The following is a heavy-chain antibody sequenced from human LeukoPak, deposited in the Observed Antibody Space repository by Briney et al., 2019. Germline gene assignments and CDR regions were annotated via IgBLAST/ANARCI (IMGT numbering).Heavy chain of an antibody. Sequence: GSLRLSCAASGFTFSSYCMHWVRQAPGKGLEWVAVISYDGSNKYYADSVKGRFTISRDNSKNTLYLQMNSLRAEDTAVYYCAKDVVAAAGTGFDYWGQGTLVTVSS. D-gene: IGHD6-13*01. CDR2: ISYDGSNK. CDR1: GFTFSSYC. J-gene: IGHJ4*02. V-gene: IGHV3-30*18. CDR3: AKDVVAAAGTGFDY.